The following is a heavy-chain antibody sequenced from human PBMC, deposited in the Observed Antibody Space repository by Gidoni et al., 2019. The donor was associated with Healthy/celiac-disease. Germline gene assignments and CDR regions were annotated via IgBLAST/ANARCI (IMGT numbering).Heavy chain of an antibody. D-gene: IGHD6-19*01. V-gene: IGHV3-48*01. J-gene: IGHJ4*02. CDR1: GFTVSSYS. Sequence: EVQLVESGGGLVQPGGSLRLSCAASGFTVSSYSMNWVRQAPGKGLEWVSYISSSSSTIYYADSVKGRFTISRDNAKNSLYLQMNSLRAEDTAVYYCARQDSSGWYPSYDFDYWGQGTLVTVSS. CDR2: ISSSSSTI. CDR3: ARQDSSGWYPSYDFDY.